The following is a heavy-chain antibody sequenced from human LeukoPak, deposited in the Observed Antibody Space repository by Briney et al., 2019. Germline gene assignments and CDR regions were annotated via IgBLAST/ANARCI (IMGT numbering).Heavy chain of an antibody. CDR2: IIPIFGTA. CDR1: GGTFSSYA. Sequence: SVKVSCKASGGTFSSYAISWVRQAPGQGLEWMGGIIPIFGTANCAQKFQGRVTITADESTSTAYMELSSLRSEDTAVYYCARAYYGAYVGYWFDPWGQGTLVTVSS. D-gene: IGHD4-17*01. CDR3: ARAYYGAYVGYWFDP. J-gene: IGHJ5*02. V-gene: IGHV1-69*13.